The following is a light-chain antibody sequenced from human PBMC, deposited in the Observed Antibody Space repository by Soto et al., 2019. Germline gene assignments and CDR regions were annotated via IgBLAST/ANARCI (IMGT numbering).Light chain of an antibody. J-gene: IGLJ2*01. Sequence: QLVLTQPPSASGTPGQRVTISCSGSSSNIGSNTVNWYRQLPGTAPKLLMHTDNQRPSRVPDRFSGSKSGTSASLAISGLQSDDEADYYCAAWDNSLIGVAFGGGTKLTVL. CDR2: TDN. V-gene: IGLV1-44*01. CDR3: AAWDNSLIGVA. CDR1: SSNIGSNT.